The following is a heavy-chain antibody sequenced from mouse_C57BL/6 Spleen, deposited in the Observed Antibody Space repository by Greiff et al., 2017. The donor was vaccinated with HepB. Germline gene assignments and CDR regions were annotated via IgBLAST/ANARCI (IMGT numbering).Heavy chain of an antibody. J-gene: IGHJ1*03. Sequence: ESGPELVKPGASVKISCKASGYAFSSSWMNWVKQRPGKGLEWIGRIYPGDGDTNYNGKFKGKATLTADKSSSTAYMQLSSLTSEDSAVYFCARGYYGSSYDWYFDVWGTGTTVTVSS. CDR1: GYAFSSSW. CDR3: ARGYYGSSYDWYFDV. CDR2: IYPGDGDT. D-gene: IGHD1-1*01. V-gene: IGHV1-82*01.